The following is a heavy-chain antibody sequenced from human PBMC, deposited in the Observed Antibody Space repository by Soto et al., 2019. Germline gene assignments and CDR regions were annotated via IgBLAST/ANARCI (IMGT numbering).Heavy chain of an antibody. J-gene: IGHJ5*02. D-gene: IGHD3-3*01. CDR3: ARLGDVTEWRLDP. CDR2: IYHSGST. V-gene: IGHV4-30-2*01. CDR1: GGSISSGCYS. Sequence: SETLSLTCAVSGGSISSGCYSWSWIRQPPGKGLEWIGYIYHSGSTYYNPSLKSRVTISVDRSKNQFSLKLSSATAADTAVYYCARLGDVTEWRLDPWGQGSLVTVSS.